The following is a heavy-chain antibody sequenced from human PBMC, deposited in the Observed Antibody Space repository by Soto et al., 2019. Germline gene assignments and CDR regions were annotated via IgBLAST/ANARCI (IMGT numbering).Heavy chain of an antibody. Sequence: QVQLVESGGGVVQPGRSLRLSCEVSGFTFSTYGMHWVRQAPGKGLEWVAVISYEGSIQFYADSVKDRSTISRDNSKNXVYLQINSLRPEATAVYYCARTKVTFGGVIVPIDYWGQGSLVSVSS. CDR1: GFTFSTYG. D-gene: IGHD3-16*02. CDR3: ARTKVTFGGVIVPIDY. J-gene: IGHJ4*02. CDR2: ISYEGSIQ. V-gene: IGHV3-30*03.